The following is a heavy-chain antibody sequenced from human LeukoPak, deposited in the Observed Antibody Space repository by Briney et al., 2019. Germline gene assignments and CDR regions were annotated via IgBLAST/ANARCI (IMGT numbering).Heavy chain of an antibody. V-gene: IGHV3-23*01. CDR3: ANGNYYDSSGYGSYYFDY. J-gene: IGHJ4*02. CDR1: GFTFSSYA. D-gene: IGHD3-22*01. Sequence: GGSLRLSCAASGFTFSSYAMSWVRQAPGKGLEWVSAISGSGGSTYYADSVKGRFTISRDNSKNTLYLQMNSLRAEDTAVYYCANGNYYDSSGYGSYYFDYWGQGTLVTLSS. CDR2: ISGSGGST.